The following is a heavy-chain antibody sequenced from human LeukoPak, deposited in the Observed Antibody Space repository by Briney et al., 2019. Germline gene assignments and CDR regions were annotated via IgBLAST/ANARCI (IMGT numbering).Heavy chain of an antibody. CDR1: GFTFSSYG. Sequence: GRSLRLSCAASGFTFSSYGMHWVRQAPGKGLEWVAFIRYDGSNKHYADSVKGRFTISRDNSKNTLYLQMNSLRAEDTAVYYCAKGGEYSSIFGVDSDYWGQGTLVTVSS. D-gene: IGHD3-3*01. V-gene: IGHV3-30*02. CDR2: IRYDGSNK. CDR3: AKGGEYSSIFGVDSDY. J-gene: IGHJ4*02.